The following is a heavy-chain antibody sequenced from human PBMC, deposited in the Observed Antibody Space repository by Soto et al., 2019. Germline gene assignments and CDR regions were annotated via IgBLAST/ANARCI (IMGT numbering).Heavy chain of an antibody. CDR1: GFSLSTSGVG. Sequence: QITLKESGPTLVKPTQTLTLTCTFSGFSLSTSGVGVGWIRQPPGKALEWLALIYWDDDKRYSPSLTSRLTIPKDTAKNQVVLTMTHLDPVDTATYYCAHVLVVVANYGMDVWGQGTTVTVSS. V-gene: IGHV2-5*02. CDR3: AHVLVVVANYGMDV. J-gene: IGHJ6*02. CDR2: IYWDDDK. D-gene: IGHD2-15*01.